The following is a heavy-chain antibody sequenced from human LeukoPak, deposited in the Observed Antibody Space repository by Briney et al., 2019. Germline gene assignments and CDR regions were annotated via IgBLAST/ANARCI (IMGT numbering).Heavy chain of an antibody. D-gene: IGHD3-10*01. J-gene: IGHJ6*03. Sequence: SETLSLTCTVSGGSISSYYWSWIRQPPGKGLEWIGCIYYSGSTNYNPSLKSRVTISVDTSKNQFSLKLSSVTAADTAVYYCARGLGELSYYYYYMDVWGKGTTVTVSS. CDR2: IYYSGST. V-gene: IGHV4-59*01. CDR3: ARGLGELSYYYYYMDV. CDR1: GGSISSYY.